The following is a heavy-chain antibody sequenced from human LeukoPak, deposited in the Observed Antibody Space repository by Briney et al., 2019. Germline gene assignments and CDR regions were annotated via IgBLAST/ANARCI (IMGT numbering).Heavy chain of an antibody. CDR1: GGTFSSYA. CDR3: ARVIAAASNMYYFDY. D-gene: IGHD6-13*01. J-gene: IGHJ4*02. CDR2: IIPILGIA. Sequence: ASVKVSCKASGGTFSSYAISWVRQAPGQGLEWMGRIIPILGIANYAQKFQGRVTITADKSTSTAYMELSSLRSEDTAVYYCARVIAAASNMYYFDYWGQGTLVTVSS. V-gene: IGHV1-69*04.